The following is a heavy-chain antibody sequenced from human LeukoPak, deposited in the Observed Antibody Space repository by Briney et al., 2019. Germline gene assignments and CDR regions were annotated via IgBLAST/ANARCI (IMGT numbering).Heavy chain of an antibody. J-gene: IGHJ4*02. Sequence: GGSLRLSCAASGFTFSSYSMNWVRQAPGKGLEWVSYISSSSSTIYYADSLKGRFTISRDNSKNTLYLQMNSLRAEDTALYYCAKDRVGAMLYFDYWGQGSLVTVSS. D-gene: IGHD1-26*01. CDR3: AKDRVGAMLYFDY. CDR1: GFTFSSYS. V-gene: IGHV3-48*01. CDR2: ISSSSSTI.